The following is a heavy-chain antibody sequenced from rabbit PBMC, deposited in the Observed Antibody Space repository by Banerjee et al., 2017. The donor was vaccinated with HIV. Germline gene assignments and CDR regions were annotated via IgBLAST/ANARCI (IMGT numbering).Heavy chain of an antibody. J-gene: IGHJ4*01. V-gene: IGHV1S45*01. CDR2: IYAGDGNT. Sequence: QEQLVESGGGLVQVEGSLTLTCTACGFSFSSSYWICWVRQAPGKGLEWIACIYAGDGNTYYASWAKGRFTISKTSSTTVTLQMTSLTAADTATYFCASTYGESTYHPALWGPGTLVTVS. CDR1: GFSFSSSYW. CDR3: ASTYGESTYHPAL. D-gene: IGHD2-1*01.